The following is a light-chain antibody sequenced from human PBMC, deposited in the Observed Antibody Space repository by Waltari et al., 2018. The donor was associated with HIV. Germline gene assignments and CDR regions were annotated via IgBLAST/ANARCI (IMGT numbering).Light chain of an antibody. J-gene: IGKJ4*01. CDR3: QQRSNWPALS. V-gene: IGKV3-11*01. CDR1: QNVNTF. Sequence: EFVLTQSPATLSLSPGERAILSCRASQNVNTFLAWYQQKPGQPPRLLIFDASKRATGIPARFSGRGSGTDFTLTISSLDAEDSAFYFCQQRSNWPALSFGGGTKVEIK. CDR2: DAS.